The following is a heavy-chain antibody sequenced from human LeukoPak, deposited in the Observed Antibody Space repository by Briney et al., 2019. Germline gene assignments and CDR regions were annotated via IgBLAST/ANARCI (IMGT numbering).Heavy chain of an antibody. D-gene: IGHD3-22*01. CDR3: ARDWGAYYHFFDY. Sequence: GGSLRLSCTASGFTFSDHWMTWVRQAPGKGLVWVGNIKQDGSERNYVDSVKGRFTISRDNAKKSLYLQMNSLRAEDTAVYYCARDWGAYYHFFDYWGQGTLVTVSS. CDR2: IKQDGSER. CDR1: GFTFSDHW. J-gene: IGHJ4*02. V-gene: IGHV3-7*01.